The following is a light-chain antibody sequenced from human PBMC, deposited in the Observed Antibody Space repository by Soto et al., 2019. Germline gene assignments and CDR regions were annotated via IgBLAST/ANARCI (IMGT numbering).Light chain of an antibody. V-gene: IGKV3-20*01. J-gene: IGKJ5*01. CDR3: QQYGSSPIT. Sequence: EIVLTQSPGTLSLSPGERATLSCRASQSVSITSLAWYQQKPGQAPRLLIYGTSSRATAIPDRFSGSGSGTDFTLTISRLEPEDFAVYYGQQYGSSPITFGQGTRLEIK. CDR2: GTS. CDR1: QSVSITS.